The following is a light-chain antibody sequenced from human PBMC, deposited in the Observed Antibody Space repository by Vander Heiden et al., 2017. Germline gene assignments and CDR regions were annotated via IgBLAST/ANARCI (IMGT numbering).Light chain of an antibody. Sequence: EIVMTQSPASLSVFPGGRATLSCSASQSVDKKLGWYLQKPGQAPRLLFYGAASRATGVPARFSDSGSGTEFALTMSSLQPEDLGTYFCQQYDNWPYTFDQGTKLEIK. CDR1: QSVDKK. CDR3: QQYDNWPYT. V-gene: IGKV3-15*01. CDR2: GAA. J-gene: IGKJ2*01.